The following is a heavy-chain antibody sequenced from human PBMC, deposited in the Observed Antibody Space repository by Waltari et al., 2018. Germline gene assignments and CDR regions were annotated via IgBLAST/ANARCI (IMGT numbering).Heavy chain of an antibody. Sequence: EVELSESGGGLVQPGGSLRLSCVASGFTFSTYAMSWVRRAPAKGLEWVAAVNDRGKSRYYADSMKGRFTISRDNSRNTMFLQMNSLRGDDTAVYYCARVAPGTSNCYSGLWATCGLDVWGQGTTVTVSS. CDR2: VNDRGKSR. CDR1: GFTFSTYA. J-gene: IGHJ6*02. D-gene: IGHD5-18*01. V-gene: IGHV3-23*01. CDR3: ARVAPGTSNCYSGLWATCGLDV.